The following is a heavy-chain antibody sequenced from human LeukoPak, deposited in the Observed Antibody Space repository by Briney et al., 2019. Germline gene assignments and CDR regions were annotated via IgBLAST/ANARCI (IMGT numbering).Heavy chain of an antibody. J-gene: IGHJ4*02. D-gene: IGHD6-13*01. CDR1: GGTFSSYT. CDR3: ARVGSSSWPELDY. V-gene: IGHV1-69*02. Sequence: SVKVSCKASGGTFSSYTISWVRQAPGQGLEWMGRIIPILGIANYAQKFQGRVTITADKSTSTAYMELSSLRSEDTAVYYCARVGSSSWPELDYWGQGTLVTVSS. CDR2: IIPILGIA.